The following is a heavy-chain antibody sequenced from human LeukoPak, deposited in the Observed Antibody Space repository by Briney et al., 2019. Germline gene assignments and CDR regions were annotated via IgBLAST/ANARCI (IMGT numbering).Heavy chain of an antibody. D-gene: IGHD3-22*01. Sequence: QSGGSLRLSCAASGFTFSSYGMHWVRQGPGKGLEWVAYIPYDGSNKYYAESVKGRFTISRDNAKNSLYLQLNSLRAEDTAVYYCAREVLVNYDTSGFHFFNYWGQGTLVTVSS. J-gene: IGHJ4*02. CDR3: AREVLVNYDTSGFHFFNY. CDR1: GFTFSSYG. V-gene: IGHV3-30*02. CDR2: IPYDGSNK.